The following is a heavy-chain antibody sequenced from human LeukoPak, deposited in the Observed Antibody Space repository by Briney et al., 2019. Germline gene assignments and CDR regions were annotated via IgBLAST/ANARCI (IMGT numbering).Heavy chain of an antibody. CDR2: ISAYNGNT. J-gene: IGHJ4*02. CDR3: ARDTYSTGWYVDAY. V-gene: IGHV1-18*01. D-gene: IGHD6-19*01. Sequence: ASVKVSCKASGYTFTSYGISWVRQAPGQGLEWMGWISAYNGNTNYAQKLQGRVTMTTDTSTSTAYMELRSLRSDDTAVYYCARDTYSTGWYVDAYWGQRTLVTVSS. CDR1: GYTFTSYG.